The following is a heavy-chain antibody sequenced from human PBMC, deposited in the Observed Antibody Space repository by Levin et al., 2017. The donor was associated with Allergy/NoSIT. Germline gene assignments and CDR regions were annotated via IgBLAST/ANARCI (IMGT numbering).Heavy chain of an antibody. V-gene: IGHV3-30*04. Sequence: PGGSLRLSCAASGFTFSSYAMHWVRQAPGKGLEWVAVISYDGSNKYYADSVKGRFTISRDNSKNTLYLQMNSLRAEDTAVYYCARAWGSIAARPSDYWGQGTLVTVSS. D-gene: IGHD6-6*01. CDR3: ARAWGSIAARPSDY. CDR1: GFTFSSYA. CDR2: ISYDGSNK. J-gene: IGHJ4*02.